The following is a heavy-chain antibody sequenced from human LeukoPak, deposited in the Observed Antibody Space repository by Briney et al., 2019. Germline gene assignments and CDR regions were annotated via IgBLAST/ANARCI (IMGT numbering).Heavy chain of an antibody. J-gene: IGHJ6*03. CDR1: GVTFSDPA. V-gene: IGHV3-21*01. Sequence: GGSLRLSCAASGVTFSDPAMTWVRQVPVKGLEWVSSISSSGSYIYYAASVKGRFTISRDNAKNSLYLQMNSLRADDTAVYHCARGAGTIFGEYYYYMDVWGKGTAVTVSS. CDR2: ISSSGSYI. D-gene: IGHD3-3*01. CDR3: ARGAGTIFGEYYYYMDV.